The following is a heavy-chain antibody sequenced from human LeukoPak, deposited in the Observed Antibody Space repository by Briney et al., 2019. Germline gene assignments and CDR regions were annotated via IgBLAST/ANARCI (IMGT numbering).Heavy chain of an antibody. CDR1: GGSLSRYY. CDR3: ARHLISYDSTEDYSYGMDV. CDR2: IYFSGST. J-gene: IGHJ6*02. Sequence: SETLSLTCTVSGGSLSRYYRSWIRQPPRKGLWWIGYIYFSGSTNYSPSLKSRVTISVDTSKNKFSLKLSSVTAADTAVYYCARHLISYDSTEDYSYGMDVWGQGTTVTVSS. V-gene: IGHV4-59*08. D-gene: IGHD3-22*01.